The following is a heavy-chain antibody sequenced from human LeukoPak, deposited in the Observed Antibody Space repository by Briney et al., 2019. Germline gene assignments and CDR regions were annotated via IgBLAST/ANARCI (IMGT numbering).Heavy chain of an antibody. J-gene: IGHJ4*02. V-gene: IGHV1-69*05. Sequence: GASVTVSCKASGGTFSNYGFNWVRQAPGQGLEWMGGIVPMFGTTNYAQKFQGRLTITTDVSTSTAYLELSSLGSEDTAVYYCARASPLALSEVYFDYWGQGNVFSVSS. D-gene: IGHD2-15*01. CDR1: GGTFSNYG. CDR3: ARASPLALSEVYFDY. CDR2: IVPMFGTT.